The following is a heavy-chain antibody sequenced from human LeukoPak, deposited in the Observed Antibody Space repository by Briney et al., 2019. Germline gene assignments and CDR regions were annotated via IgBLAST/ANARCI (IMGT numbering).Heavy chain of an antibody. CDR1: GDSISSGYY. CDR3: ARDYNRNDFYGDYRYLQH. CDR2: VYHSGST. J-gene: IGHJ1*01. V-gene: IGHV4-38-2*02. D-gene: IGHD4-17*01. Sequence: PSETLSLTCTVSGDSISSGYYWGWIRQSPGKGLEWIGSVYHSGSTYYNPSLKSRVTISVDTSKNQFSLKLSSVTAADAAIYYCARDYNRNDFYGDYRYLQHWGQGTLVTVSS.